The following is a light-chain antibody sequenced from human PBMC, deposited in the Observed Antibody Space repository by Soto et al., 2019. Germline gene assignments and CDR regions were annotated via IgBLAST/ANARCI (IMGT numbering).Light chain of an antibody. V-gene: IGKV1-9*01. Sequence: IQIPKSPSSLSASVGDRVTITCRASQGISSYLGWYQQRPGKAPNLLIYDASTLHSGVPSRFRGAGSWTDFTLTISRLQPEDFATDYCQHYNSYSEAFGQGTKVDIK. J-gene: IGKJ1*01. CDR3: QHYNSYSEA. CDR1: QGISSY. CDR2: DAS.